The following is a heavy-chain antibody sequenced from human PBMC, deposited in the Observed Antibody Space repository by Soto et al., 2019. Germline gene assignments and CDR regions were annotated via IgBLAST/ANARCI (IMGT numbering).Heavy chain of an antibody. CDR3: AGGLGGSGWTEKYYYYYGMDV. J-gene: IGHJ6*02. D-gene: IGHD6-19*01. CDR1: GFTFSSYS. Sequence: GGSLRLSCAASGFTFSSYSMNWVRQATGKGLEWVSSISSSSSYIYYADSVKGRFTISRDNAKNSLYLQMNSLRAEDTAVYYCAGGLGGSGWTEKYYYYYGMDVWGQGTTVTVSS. V-gene: IGHV3-21*01. CDR2: ISSSSSYI.